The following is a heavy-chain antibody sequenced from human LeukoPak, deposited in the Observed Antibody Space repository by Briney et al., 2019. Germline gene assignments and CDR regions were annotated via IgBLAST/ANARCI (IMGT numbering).Heavy chain of an antibody. CDR1: GFTFSSYG. CDR3: AKDQPEYSSSWYPLDY. D-gene: IGHD6-13*01. CDR2: IRYDGSNK. V-gene: IGHV3-30*02. J-gene: IGHJ4*02. Sequence: GGSLRLSCAASGFTFSSYGMHWVRQAPGKGLEWVAFIRYDGSNKYYADSVKGRFTISRDNSKNTLYLQMNSLRAEDTAVYYCAKDQPEYSSSWYPLDYWGQGTLVTVSS.